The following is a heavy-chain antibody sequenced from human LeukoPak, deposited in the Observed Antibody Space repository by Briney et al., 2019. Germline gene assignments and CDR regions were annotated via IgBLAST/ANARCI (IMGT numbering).Heavy chain of an antibody. J-gene: IGHJ4*02. CDR2: IYYSGST. CDR3: ARATTGTLYPYFDY. CDR1: GGSISSSSYY. D-gene: IGHD1-1*01. V-gene: IGHV4-61*01. Sequence: SETLSLTCTVSGGSISSSSYYWSWIRQPPGKGLEWIGYIYYSGSTNYNPSLKSRVTISVDTSKNQFSLKLSSVTAADTAVYYCARATTGTLYPYFDYWGQGTLVTVSS.